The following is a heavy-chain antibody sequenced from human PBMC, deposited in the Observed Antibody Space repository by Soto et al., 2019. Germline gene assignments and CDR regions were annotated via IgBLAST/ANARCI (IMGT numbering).Heavy chain of an antibody. D-gene: IGHD2-15*01. CDR3: AKRHCSGGSCLVDY. V-gene: IGHV1-69*13. CDR2: IVPMFGTA. Sequence: GASVKVSCKASGGTFSRYALSWVRQAPGQGPEWMGGIVPMFGTANYAQKFQGRVTITADESTSTAYMQMNSLKVEDTAVYYCAKRHCSGGSCLVDYWGQGTLVTVSS. J-gene: IGHJ4*02. CDR1: GGTFSRYA.